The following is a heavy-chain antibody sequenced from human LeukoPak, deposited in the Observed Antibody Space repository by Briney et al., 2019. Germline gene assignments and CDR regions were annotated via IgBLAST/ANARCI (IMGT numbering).Heavy chain of an antibody. Sequence: SETLSLTCTVSGGSISSSSYYWGWIRQPPGKGLEWIGSIYYSGSTYYNPSLKSRVTMSVDTSKNQFSLKLSSVTAADTAVYYCARETMVRGVIMRYYFDYWGQGTLVTVSS. D-gene: IGHD3-10*01. V-gene: IGHV4-39*07. CDR3: ARETMVRGVIMRYYFDY. CDR1: GGSISSSSYY. J-gene: IGHJ4*02. CDR2: IYYSGST.